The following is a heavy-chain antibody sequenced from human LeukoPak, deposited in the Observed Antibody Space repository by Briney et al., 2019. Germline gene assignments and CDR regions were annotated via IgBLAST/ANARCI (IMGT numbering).Heavy chain of an antibody. Sequence: GGSLRLSCVASGFTFSIYEMNWVRQAPGKGLEWLSYIGTSDDTVYYADSVKGRFTISRDNSKNSVFLQMKSLRGEDTARYYCARGLRFDYWGQGALVTVSS. CDR3: ARGLRFDY. V-gene: IGHV3-48*03. CDR1: GFTFSIYE. J-gene: IGHJ4*02. CDR2: IGTSDDTV.